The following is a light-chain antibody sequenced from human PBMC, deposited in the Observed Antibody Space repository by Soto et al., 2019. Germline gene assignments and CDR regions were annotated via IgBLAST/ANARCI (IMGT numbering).Light chain of an antibody. J-gene: IGKJ5*01. CDR2: AAS. Sequence: DIERTQSPSSVSASVGDRVIFTCRASQTISSHLNWYQQKPGKAPNLLVYAASSLQSGVPSRFTGSGSGTDFTLTISSLQPEDFATYFCQQSYTTPITFGQGTRLEIK. CDR1: QTISSH. CDR3: QQSYTTPIT. V-gene: IGKV1-39*01.